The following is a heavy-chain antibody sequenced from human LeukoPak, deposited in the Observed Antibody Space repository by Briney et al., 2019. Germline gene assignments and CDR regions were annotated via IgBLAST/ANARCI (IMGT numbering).Heavy chain of an antibody. CDR1: GFTFSDYS. CDR2: ISSSSSYI. J-gene: IGHJ6*03. V-gene: IGHV3-21*01. CDR3: ARARYCSSTSCYSAYYYYMDV. D-gene: IGHD2-2*02. Sequence: GGSLRLSCAASGFTFSDYSLNWVRQAPGKGLEWVSSISSSSSYIYYADSVKGRFTISRDNAKNSLYLQMNSLRAEDTAVYYCARARYCSSTSCYSAYYYYMDVWGKGTTVTVSS.